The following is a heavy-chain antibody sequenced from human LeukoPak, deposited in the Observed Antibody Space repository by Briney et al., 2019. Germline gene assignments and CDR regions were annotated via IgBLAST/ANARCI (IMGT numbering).Heavy chain of an antibody. J-gene: IGHJ6*03. Sequence: GGSLRLSCAASGFSFSSYWLSWVRQAPGKGLQWVANIKQDGSEKDYVDSVKGRFTISRDNAKNSLYLQMNSLRAEDTAVYYCARGPSWFGGAYYYMDVWGKGTTVTISS. CDR1: GFSFSSYW. D-gene: IGHD3-10*01. CDR2: IKQDGSEK. CDR3: ARGPSWFGGAYYYMDV. V-gene: IGHV3-7*01.